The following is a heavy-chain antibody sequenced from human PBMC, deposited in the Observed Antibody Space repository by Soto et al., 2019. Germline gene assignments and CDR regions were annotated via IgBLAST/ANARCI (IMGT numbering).Heavy chain of an antibody. CDR3: ALDPSAVTHAVYLAY. Sequence: GGSLRLSCAASGFTFSDYYMSWIRQAPGKGLEWVSYISSSGSTIYYADSVKGRFTISRDNAKNSLYLQMNSLRAEDTAVYYCALDPSAVTHAVYLAYWGQGTLVPGSS. CDR2: ISSSGSTI. J-gene: IGHJ4*02. CDR1: GFTFSDYY. V-gene: IGHV3-11*01.